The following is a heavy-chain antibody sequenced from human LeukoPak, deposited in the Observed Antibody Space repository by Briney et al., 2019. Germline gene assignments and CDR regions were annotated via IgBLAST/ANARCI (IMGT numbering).Heavy chain of an antibody. D-gene: IGHD3-22*01. CDR2: ISNDGSHK. CDR3: ARAESGYYDSCISD. Sequence: GGSLRLSCAASGFTFSSYAVHWVRQAPGKGLEWVAVISNDGSHKYYADSVKGRFTISRDNSQNTLYLQMNSLRAEDTAVYYCARAESGYYDSCISDWGQGALVTVSS. CDR1: GFTFSSYA. J-gene: IGHJ4*02. V-gene: IGHV3-30-3*01.